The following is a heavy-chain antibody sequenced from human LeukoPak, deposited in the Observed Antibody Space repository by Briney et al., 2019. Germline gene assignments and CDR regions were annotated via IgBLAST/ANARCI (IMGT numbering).Heavy chain of an antibody. J-gene: IGHJ4*02. CDR3: AREISAGGFDY. CDR2: IGGSSRSG. V-gene: IGHV3-21*01. Sequence: GGSLRLSCAASGFTFSDYSMNWVRQAPGRGLEWVSSIGGSSRSGFYADSMKGRFTISRDNTRNSLYLQMNGLRAEDTAVYYCAREISAGGFDYWGQGTLVAVSS. D-gene: IGHD6-13*01. CDR1: GFTFSDYS.